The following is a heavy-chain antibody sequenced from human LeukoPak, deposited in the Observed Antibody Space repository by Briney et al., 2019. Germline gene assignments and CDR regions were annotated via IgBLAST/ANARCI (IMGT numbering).Heavy chain of an antibody. Sequence: GGSLRLSCAASGLTFSDYEMSWVRQAPGKGLEWVSYISSSGSTIYYADSVKGRFTISKDNAKNSLYLQMNSLRAEDTAVYYCATLGRRDYPSDYWGQGTLVTVSS. D-gene: IGHD4-17*01. V-gene: IGHV3-48*03. CDR2: ISSSGSTI. CDR3: ATLGRRDYPSDY. CDR1: GLTFSDYE. J-gene: IGHJ4*02.